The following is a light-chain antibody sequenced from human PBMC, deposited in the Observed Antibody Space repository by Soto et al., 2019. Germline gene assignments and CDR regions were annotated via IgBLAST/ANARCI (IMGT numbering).Light chain of an antibody. Sequence: EIVLTQSPATLSLYPGERATLSCRASQSVRSFLAWFQQKPGQAPRLLIYDASNRATGIPARFSGSGSGTDFTLTISSLEPEDFALYYCQQRSNWPRTFGPGTKVDIK. V-gene: IGKV3-11*01. CDR1: QSVRSF. CDR2: DAS. CDR3: QQRSNWPRT. J-gene: IGKJ3*01.